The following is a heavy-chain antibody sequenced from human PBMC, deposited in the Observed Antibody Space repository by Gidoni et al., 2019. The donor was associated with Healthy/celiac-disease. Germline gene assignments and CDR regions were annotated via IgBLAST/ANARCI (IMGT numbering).Heavy chain of an antibody. Sequence: EVQLVESGGGLVQPGGSLSLSCSASGFTFSSYAMHWFRQAPGKGLEYVSAISSNGGSTYYADSVKGRFTISRDNSKNTLYLQMSSLRAEDTAVYYCVKALRTSCYDYWGQGTLVTVSS. CDR3: VKALRTSCYDY. CDR2: ISSNGGST. D-gene: IGHD2-2*01. J-gene: IGHJ4*02. CDR1: GFTFSSYA. V-gene: IGHV3-64D*06.